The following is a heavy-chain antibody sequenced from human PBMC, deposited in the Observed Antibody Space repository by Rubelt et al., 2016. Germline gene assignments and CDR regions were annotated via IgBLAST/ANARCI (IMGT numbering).Heavy chain of an antibody. CDR3: ASVQVEPDAIGDDALDI. D-gene: IGHD2-2*01. Sequence: QVQLQQWGAGLLKPSETLSLPCAVYGGSFSGYYWSWIRQPPGNGLGWIGEINHSGSTNYNPSLKSRVNISVDTSKNQFARKVSYVTSADRSVYYGASVQVEPDAIGDDALDIWGQGTMVTVSS. J-gene: IGHJ3*02. CDR1: GGSFSGYY. CDR2: INHSGST. V-gene: IGHV4-34*01.